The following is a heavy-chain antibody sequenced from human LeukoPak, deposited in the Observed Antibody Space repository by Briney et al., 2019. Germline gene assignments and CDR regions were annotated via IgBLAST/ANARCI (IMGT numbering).Heavy chain of an antibody. D-gene: IGHD6-19*01. CDR2: MNPNSGNT. CDR3: AKDRRGSGWYGGFDS. J-gene: IGHJ4*02. V-gene: IGHV1-8*03. CDR1: GYTFTSYD. Sequence: GASVKVSCKASGYTFTSYDINWVRQATGQGLEWMGWMNPNSGNTGYAQKFQGRVTITRNTSISTAYMELSSLRSEDTAVYYCAKDRRGSGWYGGFDSWGQGMLVTVSA.